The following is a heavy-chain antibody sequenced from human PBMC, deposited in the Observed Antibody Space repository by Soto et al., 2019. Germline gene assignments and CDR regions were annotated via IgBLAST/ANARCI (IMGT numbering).Heavy chain of an antibody. CDR1: GYSFTSYW. D-gene: IGHD6-13*01. J-gene: IGHJ5*02. CDR2: IDPSDSYT. V-gene: IGHV5-10-1*01. Sequence: GESLKISCKGSGYSFTSYWISWVRQMPGKGLEWMGRIDPSDSYTNYSPSFQGHVTISADKSISTAYLQWSSLKASDTAMYYCARQKPGTAAADPYNWFDPWGQGTLVTVSS. CDR3: ARQKPGTAAADPYNWFDP.